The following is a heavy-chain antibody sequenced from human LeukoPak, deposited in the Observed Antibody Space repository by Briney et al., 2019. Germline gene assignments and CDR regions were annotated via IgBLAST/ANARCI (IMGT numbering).Heavy chain of an antibody. D-gene: IGHD1-14*01. CDR3: ARAPRVTDGWYYFDY. Sequence: SETLSLSCTVSSGSISSGDYYWSWIRQHPGKGLEWIGYIYYSGDTYYNPSLKSRVTISVDTSKNQFSLKLSSVTAADTAVYCARAPRVTDGWYYFDYWGQGTLVSVSS. CDR1: SGSISSGDYY. J-gene: IGHJ4*02. V-gene: IGHV4-31*02. CDR2: IYYSGDT.